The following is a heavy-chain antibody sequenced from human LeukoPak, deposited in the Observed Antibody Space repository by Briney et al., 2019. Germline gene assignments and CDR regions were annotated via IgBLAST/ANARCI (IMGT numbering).Heavy chain of an antibody. Sequence: HPGGSLRLSCAVSGITLSNYGMSWVREAPGKGLEWVAGISGSGGSTNYADSVKGRFTISRDNPKNTLYLQMNSLTVEDTAVYFCAKRGVVTRVILVGFHKEAYYFDSWGQGALVTVSS. D-gene: IGHD3-22*01. CDR2: ISGSGGST. J-gene: IGHJ4*02. V-gene: IGHV3-23*01. CDR3: AKRGVVTRVILVGFHKEAYYFDS. CDR1: GITLSNYG.